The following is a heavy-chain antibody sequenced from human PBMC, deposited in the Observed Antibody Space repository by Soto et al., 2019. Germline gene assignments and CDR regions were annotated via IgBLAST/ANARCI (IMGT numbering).Heavy chain of an antibody. Sequence: QVQLQASGPGLVKPSETLSLTCTVCGGSISSYYWSWIPQPPGKGRAWIGYIYYNGSINYNPSLKSRVRVSVVTSKNRYSQKLSSVTAEDTAVYCCARHLLYGGGWYARFRAFDIWGQGTMVTVSS. CDR2: IYYNGSI. V-gene: IGHV4-59*08. CDR1: GGSISSYY. CDR3: ARHLLYGGGWYARFRAFDI. D-gene: IGHD6-19*01. J-gene: IGHJ3*02.